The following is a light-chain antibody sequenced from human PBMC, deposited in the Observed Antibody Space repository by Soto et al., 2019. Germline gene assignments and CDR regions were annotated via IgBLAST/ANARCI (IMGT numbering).Light chain of an antibody. CDR2: DAS. CDR3: KQYSTYPLT. CDR1: QSITTF. V-gene: IGKV1-5*01. J-gene: IGKJ4*01. Sequence: DIHMSHLPSTLPAAIGERLTLTWLASQSITTFLAWYQQKPGKAPQILIYDASNLEPGVPSRLSGGGSGTEFTLTISSLQTDDFATYYCKQYSTYPLTFGGGTKADIK.